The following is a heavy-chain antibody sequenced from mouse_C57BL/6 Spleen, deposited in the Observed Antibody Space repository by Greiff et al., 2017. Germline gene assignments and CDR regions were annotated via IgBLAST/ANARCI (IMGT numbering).Heavy chain of an antibody. CDR1: GYTFTSYW. D-gene: IGHD1-1*01. CDR2: IYPGSGST. J-gene: IGHJ3*01. V-gene: IGHV1-55*01. CDR3: ARRTTGELAY. Sequence: QVKLQQPGAELVKPGASVKMSCKASGYTFTSYWITWVKQRPGQGLEWIGDIYPGSGSTNYNEKFKSKATLTVDTSASTAYMQLSSLTSEDSAVYYCARRTTGELAYWGQGTLVTVSA.